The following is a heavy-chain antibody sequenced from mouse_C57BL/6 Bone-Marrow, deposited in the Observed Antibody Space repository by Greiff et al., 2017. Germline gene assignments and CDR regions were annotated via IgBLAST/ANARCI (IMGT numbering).Heavy chain of an antibody. CDR3: ARSGAWAWCAY. CDR1: GYTFTNYW. V-gene: IGHV1-63*01. D-gene: IGHD3-2*02. Sequence: QVQLQQSGAELVRPGTSVKMSCKASGYTFTNYWIGWAKQRPGHGLEWIGEIYPGGGYTNYNEKFKGKATLTADKSSSTAYMQISSLTSEDSASYFCARSGAWAWCAYWGQGTLVTVSA. CDR2: IYPGGGYT. J-gene: IGHJ3*01.